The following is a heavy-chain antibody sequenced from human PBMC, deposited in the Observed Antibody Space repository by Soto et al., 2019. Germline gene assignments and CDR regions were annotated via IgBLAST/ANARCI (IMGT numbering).Heavy chain of an antibody. CDR1: GGSISSSSYY. J-gene: IGHJ6*03. V-gene: IGHV4-39*01. D-gene: IGHD3-22*01. CDR2: IYYSGST. Sequence: ETLSLTCTVSGGSISSSSYYWGWIRQPPGKGLEWIGSIYYSGSTYYNPSLKSRVTISVDTSKNQFSLQLSSVTVADTAFYYCAGGGSIVVAPRRLMDVWGKGTTVTVSS. CDR3: AGGGSIVVAPRRLMDV.